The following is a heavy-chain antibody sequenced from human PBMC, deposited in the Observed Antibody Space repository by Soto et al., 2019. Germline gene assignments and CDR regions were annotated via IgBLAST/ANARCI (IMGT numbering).Heavy chain of an antibody. CDR2: IHHRGRT. CDR3: ARADTAVYHFYY. V-gene: IGHV4-30-2*01. Sequence: PSETLSLTCAVSGGPLTGDVYSWNWIRQPPGKGLEWIGYIHHRGRTYYNPSLKSRVTMFLDRSNNQFSLTLNSVTAADTAVYYCARADTAVYHFYYWGQGTRVAVS. CDR1: GGPLTGDVYS. J-gene: IGHJ4*02. D-gene: IGHD5-18*01.